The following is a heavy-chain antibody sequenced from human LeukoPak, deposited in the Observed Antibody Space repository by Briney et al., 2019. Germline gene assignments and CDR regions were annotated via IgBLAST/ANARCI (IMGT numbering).Heavy chain of an antibody. CDR3: AKGDYGDGPPDY. V-gene: IGHV3-30*18. J-gene: IGHJ4*02. CDR2: ISYDGSNK. D-gene: IGHD4-17*01. Sequence: GGSLRLSCAASGFTFSSYGMHWARQAPGKGPEWVAVISYDGSNKYYADSVKGRFTISRDNSKNTLYLQMNSLRAEDTAVYYCAKGDYGDGPPDYWGQGTLVTVSS. CDR1: GFTFSSYG.